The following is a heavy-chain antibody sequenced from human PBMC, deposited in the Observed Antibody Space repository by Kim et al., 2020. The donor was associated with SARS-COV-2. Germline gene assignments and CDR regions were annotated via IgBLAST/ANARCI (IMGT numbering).Heavy chain of an antibody. D-gene: IGHD5-18*01. V-gene: IGHV1-69*04. J-gene: IGHJ4*02. Sequence: AQKFQGRVTITADKTTSTAYMELSSLRSEDTAVYDCARGRNTAMVTGFDYWGQGTLVTVSS. CDR3: ARGRNTAMVTGFDY.